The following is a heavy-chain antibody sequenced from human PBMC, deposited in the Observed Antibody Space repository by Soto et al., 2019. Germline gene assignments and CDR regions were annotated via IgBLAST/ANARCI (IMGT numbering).Heavy chain of an antibody. CDR3: ARQDSLIMIFGVVIDIFDY. J-gene: IGHJ4*02. D-gene: IGHD3-3*01. CDR1: GGSISSSSYY. Sequence: SETLSLTCTVSGGSISSSSYYWGWIRQPPGKGLEWIGSIYYSGSTYYNPSLKSRVTISVDTSKNQFSLKLSSVTAADTAVYYCARQDSLIMIFGVVIDIFDYWGQGTLVTVSS. CDR2: IYYSGST. V-gene: IGHV4-39*01.